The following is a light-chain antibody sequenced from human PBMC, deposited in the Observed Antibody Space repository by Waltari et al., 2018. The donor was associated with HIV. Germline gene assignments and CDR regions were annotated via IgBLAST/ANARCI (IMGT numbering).Light chain of an antibody. CDR3: QQYGSSPT. CDR1: QTVSSNY. J-gene: IGKJ3*01. V-gene: IGKV3-20*01. CDR2: GAS. Sequence: EIVLTQSPGTLSLSPGERATLSCRASQTVSSNYLAWYQQKPGQAPTLLIYGASSRATGIPDRFSGSGSETDFTLTINRLEPEDFAVYYCQQYGSSPTFGPGTKVDIK.